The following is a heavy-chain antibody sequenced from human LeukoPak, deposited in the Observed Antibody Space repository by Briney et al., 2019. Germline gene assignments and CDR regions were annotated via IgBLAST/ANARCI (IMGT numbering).Heavy chain of an antibody. V-gene: IGHV1-18*01. CDR1: GYTFTSYG. Sequence: GASVKVSCKASGYTFTSYGISWVRQAPGQGLEWMGWISAYNGNTNYAQKLQGRVTMTTDTSTSTAYMELSSLRSEDTAVYYCARAGYYGSGSFRNWFDPWGQGTLVTVSS. D-gene: IGHD3-10*01. J-gene: IGHJ5*02. CDR3: ARAGYYGSGSFRNWFDP. CDR2: ISAYNGNT.